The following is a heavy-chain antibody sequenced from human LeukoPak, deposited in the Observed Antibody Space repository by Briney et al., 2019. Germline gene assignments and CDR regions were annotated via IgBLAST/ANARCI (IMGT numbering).Heavy chain of an antibody. V-gene: IGHV4-4*07. Sequence: SETLSLTCTVSGGSISSYYWSWMRQPAGKGLEWIGRIQTSGSTNYNPSLKSRVTISVDTSKNQFSLKLNSVTAADTAVYYCARLPRYGGYDHFDYWGQGILVIVSS. CDR2: IQTSGST. CDR3: ARLPRYGGYDHFDY. CDR1: GGSISSYY. D-gene: IGHD5-12*01. J-gene: IGHJ4*02.